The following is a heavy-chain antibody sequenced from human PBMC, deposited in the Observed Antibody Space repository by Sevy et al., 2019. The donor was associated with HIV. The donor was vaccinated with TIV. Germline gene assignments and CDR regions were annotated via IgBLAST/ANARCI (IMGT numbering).Heavy chain of an antibody. D-gene: IGHD3-9*01. V-gene: IGHV3-30*18. CDR2: ISYDGSNK. J-gene: IGHJ3*01. Sequence: GGSLTLSCAASGFTFSSYGIHWVRQAPGKGMEWVSVISYDGSNKYYADSMRGRVTIARDNSKNTVFLQMNSVRAEDTAVYYCVKWSISANHAFDLWGQGTMVTVSS. CDR1: GFTFSSYG. CDR3: VKWSISANHAFDL.